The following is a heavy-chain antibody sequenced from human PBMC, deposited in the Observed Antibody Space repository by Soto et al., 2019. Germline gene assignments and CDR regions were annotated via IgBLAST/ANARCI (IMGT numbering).Heavy chain of an antibody. Sequence: GESLKISCKGSGYSFTTYGIGWVRLMPGKGLEWMGIIYPGDSDTTYSPSFQGQVTISADKSISTAYLQLTSLKASDTGIYYCARRSRRSFYFHYWAQGPLVTVSS. CDR2: IYPGDSDT. CDR1: GYSFTTYG. J-gene: IGHJ4*02. CDR3: ARRSRRSFYFHY. V-gene: IGHV5-51*01.